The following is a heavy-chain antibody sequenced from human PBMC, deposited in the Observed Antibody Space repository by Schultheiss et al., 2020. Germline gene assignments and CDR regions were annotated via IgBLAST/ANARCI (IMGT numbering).Heavy chain of an antibody. V-gene: IGHV1-69*04. D-gene: IGHD6-6*01. J-gene: IGHJ4*02. CDR3: ARESIAARYYFDY. Sequence: SVKVSCKASGGTFSSYTISWVRQAPGQGLEWMGRIIPILGIANYAQKFQGRVTITADKSTSTAYMELRSLRSDDTAVYYCARESIAARYYFDYWGQGTLVTVSS. CDR2: IIPILGIA. CDR1: GGTFSSYT.